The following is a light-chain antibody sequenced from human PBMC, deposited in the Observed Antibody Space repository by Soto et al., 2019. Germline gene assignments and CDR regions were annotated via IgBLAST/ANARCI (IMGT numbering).Light chain of an antibody. CDR1: ALPKQY. Sequence: SYELTQPPSVSVSPGQTARITCSGDALPKQYAYWYQQKPGQAPVLVIYKDSERPSGIPERFSGSSSGTTVTLTISGVQAQDEADYYCQSADSRGTYRVVFGGGTQLTVL. CDR2: KDS. V-gene: IGLV3-25*03. J-gene: IGLJ2*01. CDR3: QSADSRGTYRVV.